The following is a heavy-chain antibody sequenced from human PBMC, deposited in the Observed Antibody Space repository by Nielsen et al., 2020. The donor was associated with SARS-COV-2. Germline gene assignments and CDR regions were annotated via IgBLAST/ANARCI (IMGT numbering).Heavy chain of an antibody. V-gene: IGHV3-21*01. D-gene: IGHD3-3*01. CDR1: GFTFSSHS. CDR3: ARDFGLDL. CDR2: ISSRSGYM. J-gene: IGHJ4*02. Sequence: GESLKISCAASGFTFSSHSMHWVRQAPGKGLEWVSSISSRSGYMSYADSVKGRFTISRDNAKNSLYLQMSSLRAEDTAVYYCARDFGLDLWGRGTLVSVSS.